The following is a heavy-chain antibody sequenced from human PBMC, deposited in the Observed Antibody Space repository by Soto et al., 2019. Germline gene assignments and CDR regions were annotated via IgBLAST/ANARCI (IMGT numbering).Heavy chain of an antibody. D-gene: IGHD3-10*01. CDR2: INPNSGGT. CDR3: ARGLGEPYYYYYGMDV. CDR1: GYTFTGYY. V-gene: IGHV1-2*04. J-gene: IGHJ6*02. Sequence: ASVKVSCKASGYTFTGYYMHWVRQAPGQGLEWMGWINPNSGGTNYAQKFQGWVTMTRDTSISTAYMELSRLRSDDTAVYYCARGLGEPYYYYYGMDVWGQGTTVTVSS.